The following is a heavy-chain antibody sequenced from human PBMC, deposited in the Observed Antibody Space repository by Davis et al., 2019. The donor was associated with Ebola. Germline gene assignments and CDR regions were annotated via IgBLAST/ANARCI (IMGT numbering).Heavy chain of an antibody. V-gene: IGHV3-43*02. CDR3: AKTSTALYYYYGMDV. Sequence: GESLKISCAASGFTFDDYAMHWVRQAPGTGLEWVSLISGDGGSTYYADSVKGRFTISRDNSKNSLYLQMNSLRTEDTALYYCAKTSTALYYYYGMDVWGQGTTVTVSS. CDR1: GFTFDDYA. J-gene: IGHJ6*02. D-gene: IGHD5-18*01. CDR2: ISGDGGST.